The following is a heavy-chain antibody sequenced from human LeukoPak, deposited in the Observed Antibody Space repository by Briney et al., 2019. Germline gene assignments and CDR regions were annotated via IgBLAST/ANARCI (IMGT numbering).Heavy chain of an antibody. CDR1: GGSISSYY. J-gene: IGHJ4*02. D-gene: IGHD1-26*01. Sequence: PSETLSLTCTVSGGSISSYYWSWIRQPPGKGLEWIGYTYYSGSTNYNPSLKSRVTISVDTSKNQYSLKLSSVTAADTAVYYCARHLSGSPPLGYFDYWGQGTLVTVSS. V-gene: IGHV4-59*08. CDR2: TYYSGST. CDR3: ARHLSGSPPLGYFDY.